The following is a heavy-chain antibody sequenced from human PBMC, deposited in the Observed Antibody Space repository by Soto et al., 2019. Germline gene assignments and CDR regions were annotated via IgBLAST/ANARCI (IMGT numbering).Heavy chain of an antibody. D-gene: IGHD6-13*01. Sequence: ESGGGLVQPGGSLKLSCAASGFTFSSYWMTWVRQAPGKGLEWVANIKQDGSEKYYVGSVEGRFTISRDNAENSLYLQMDSLGVEDTAVYYCARIGAAAGRKYFQHWGQGTLVTVSS. V-gene: IGHV3-7*01. CDR3: ARIGAAAGRKYFQH. J-gene: IGHJ1*01. CDR2: IKQDGSEK. CDR1: GFTFSSYW.